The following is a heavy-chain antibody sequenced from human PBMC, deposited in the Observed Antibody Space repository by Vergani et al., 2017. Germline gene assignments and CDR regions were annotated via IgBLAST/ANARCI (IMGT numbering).Heavy chain of an antibody. J-gene: IGHJ4*02. D-gene: IGHD4-17*01. CDR1: GFTVSSNY. V-gene: IGHV3-53*01. CDR2: IYSGGST. Sequence: EVQLVESGGGLIQPGGSLRLSCAASGFTVSSNYMSWVRQAPGKGLEWVSVIYSGGSTYYADSVKGRFTISRDNSKNTLYLQMNSLRAEDTAVYYCANDPTVTSKSIDYWGQGTLVTVSS. CDR3: ANDPTVTSKSIDY.